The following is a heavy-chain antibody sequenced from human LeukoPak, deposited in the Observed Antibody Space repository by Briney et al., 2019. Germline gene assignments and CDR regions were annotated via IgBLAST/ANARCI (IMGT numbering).Heavy chain of an antibody. V-gene: IGHV1-69*04. D-gene: IGHD4-23*01. CDR2: IIPILGIA. Sequence: GASVKVSCKASGGTFSSYAISWVRQAPGQGLEWMGRIIPILGIANYAQKFQGRVTITADKSTGTAYMELSSLRSEDTAVYYCARVSTVGPEDYWGQGTLVTVSS. CDR1: GGTFSSYA. CDR3: ARVSTVGPEDY. J-gene: IGHJ4*02.